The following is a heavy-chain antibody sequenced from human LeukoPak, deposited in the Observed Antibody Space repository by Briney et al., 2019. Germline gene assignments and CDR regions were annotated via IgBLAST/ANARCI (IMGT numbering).Heavy chain of an antibody. Sequence: SGGSLRLSCAASGFTFSSYSMNWVRQAPGKGLEWVSSISSSSSYIYYADSVKGRFTISRDNAKNSLYLQMNSLRAEDTAVYYCARDVLYDILTGPTVFDYWGQGTLVTVSS. V-gene: IGHV3-21*01. CDR1: GFTFSSYS. CDR2: ISSSSSYI. CDR3: ARDVLYDILTGPTVFDY. D-gene: IGHD3-9*01. J-gene: IGHJ4*02.